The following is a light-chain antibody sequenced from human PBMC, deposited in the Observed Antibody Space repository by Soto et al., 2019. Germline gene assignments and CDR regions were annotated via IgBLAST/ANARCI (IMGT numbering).Light chain of an antibody. CDR3: QHYGSSQRT. CDR1: QSVSSIY. CDR2: GAS. J-gene: IGKJ1*01. V-gene: IGKV3-20*01. Sequence: EAVLTQSPGTLSLSPGERATLSCSASQSVSSIYLAWYQQKPGQAPRLLIYGASSRATGIPDRFSGGGSGTDFTLTISRLEPEDFAVYYCQHYGSSQRTFGQGTKVEIK.